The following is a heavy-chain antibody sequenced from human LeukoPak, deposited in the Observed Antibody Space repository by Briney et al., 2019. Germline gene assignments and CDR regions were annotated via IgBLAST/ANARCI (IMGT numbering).Heavy chain of an antibody. Sequence: GGSLRLSCAASGFTFSSYAMSWVRQAPGKGLEWVSAISGSGGSTYYADSVKGRFTISRDNSKNTLYLQMNSLRAEDTAVYYCAKDYGGRYCSGGSCFRAVYWGQGTLVTVSS. CDR3: AKDYGGRYCSGGSCFRAVY. J-gene: IGHJ4*02. V-gene: IGHV3-23*01. CDR2: ISGSGGST. CDR1: GFTFSSYA. D-gene: IGHD2-15*01.